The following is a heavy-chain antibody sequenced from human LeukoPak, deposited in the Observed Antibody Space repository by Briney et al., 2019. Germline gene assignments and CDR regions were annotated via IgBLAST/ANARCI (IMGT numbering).Heavy chain of an antibody. V-gene: IGHV3-21*04. CDR2: ISSSSSYI. CDR1: GFTFSSYS. D-gene: IGHD1-26*01. Sequence: GGSLRLSCAASGFTFSSYSMNWVRQAPGKGLEWVSSISSSSSYIYYADSVKGRFTISRDNAKNSLYLQMNSLRAEDTAAYYCARRPYSGSYYDGLTIGGTNAFDIWGQGTMVTVSS. CDR3: ARRPYSGSYYDGLTIGGTNAFDI. J-gene: IGHJ3*02.